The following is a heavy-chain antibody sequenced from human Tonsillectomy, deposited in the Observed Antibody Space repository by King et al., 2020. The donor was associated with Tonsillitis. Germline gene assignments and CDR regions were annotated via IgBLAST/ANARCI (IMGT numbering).Heavy chain of an antibody. Sequence: VQLVESGGGLVQPGGSLRLSCAASGFTFSGNAMTWVRKAPGKGLEWVSAINSDGGRTSYEDSVKGRLTISRDNSKNTLYLQMNSLRAEDTAVYYCAKGGRWEDYYYYGMDVWGQGTTVTVSS. J-gene: IGHJ6*02. CDR3: AKGGRWEDYYYYGMDV. CDR2: INSDGGRT. CDR1: GFTFSGNA. D-gene: IGHD1-26*01. V-gene: IGHV3-23*04.